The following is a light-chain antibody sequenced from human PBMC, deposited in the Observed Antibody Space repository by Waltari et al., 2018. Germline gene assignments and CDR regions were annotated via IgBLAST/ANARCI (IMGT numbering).Light chain of an antibody. CDR2: AAS. V-gene: IGKV1-39*01. CDR1: QSISSY. CDR3: QQSYSTPYT. Sequence: DIQMTQSPSSLSASVGDRVTITCRASQSISSYLNWYQQKPGKAPKVLIYAASSLESGVPSRFGGSGSGTEFTLTISTLQREDFATYYCQQSYSTPYTFGQGTKLEIK. J-gene: IGKJ2*01.